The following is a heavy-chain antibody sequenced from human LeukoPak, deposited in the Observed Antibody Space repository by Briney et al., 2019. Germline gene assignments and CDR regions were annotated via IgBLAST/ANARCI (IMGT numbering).Heavy chain of an antibody. CDR2: ISYDGSNK. D-gene: IGHD2-21*02. V-gene: IGHV3-30-3*01. CDR3: ARSGCGGDCYNPPFDY. Sequence: GGSLRLSCAASGFTFSTYALHWVRQAPGKGLEWVAVISYDGSNKYYADAAKGRFTISRDNSKNTLHLQMNSLRAEDTAMYYCARSGCGGDCYNPPFDYWGQGTLVTVSS. CDR1: GFTFSTYA. J-gene: IGHJ4*02.